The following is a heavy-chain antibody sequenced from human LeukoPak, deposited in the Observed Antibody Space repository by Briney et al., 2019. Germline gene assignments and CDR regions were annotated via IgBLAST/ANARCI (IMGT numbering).Heavy chain of an antibody. CDR1: GFTFSSYS. CDR3: ARVPLSYGMDV. Sequence: GGSLRLSCAASGFTFSSYSMNWVRQAPGKGLEWVSSISSSSSYIYYADSVKGRFTISRDNAKNSLYLQMNSLRAEDTAVYYCARVPLSYGMDVWGQRTTVTVSS. J-gene: IGHJ6*02. CDR2: ISSSSSYI. V-gene: IGHV3-21*01.